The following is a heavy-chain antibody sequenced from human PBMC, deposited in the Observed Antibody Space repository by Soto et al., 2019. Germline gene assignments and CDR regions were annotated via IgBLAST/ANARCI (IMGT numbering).Heavy chain of an antibody. V-gene: IGHV1-8*01. Sequence: ASVKVSCKASGFTFSSNDISWVRQAPGRGLQWMGWMNANVAATASPQRFKGRVTMTWNASISTAYMELRSLRSEDTAVYYCARSSGGVFGIIIEGSNWLAPWGQGSLVTVSS. J-gene: IGHJ5*02. CDR1: GFTFSSND. D-gene: IGHD3-16*02. CDR3: ARSSGGVFGIIIEGSNWLAP. CDR2: MNANVAAT.